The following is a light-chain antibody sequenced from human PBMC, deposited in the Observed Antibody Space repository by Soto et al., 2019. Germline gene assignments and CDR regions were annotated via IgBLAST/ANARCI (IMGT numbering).Light chain of an antibody. CDR1: QSVSSN. J-gene: IGKJ4*01. CDR2: GAS. CDR3: QQYGSSPT. V-gene: IGKV3-15*01. Sequence: EIVMTQSPATLSVSPGERATLSCRASQSVSSNLAWYQQKPGQAPRLLIYGASTRATGIPARFSGSGSGTDFTLTISRLEPGDFAVYYCQQYGSSPTFGGGTKVDIK.